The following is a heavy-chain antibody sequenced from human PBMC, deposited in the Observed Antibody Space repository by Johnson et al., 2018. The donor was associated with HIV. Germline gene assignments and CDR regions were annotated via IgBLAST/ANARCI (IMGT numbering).Heavy chain of an antibody. D-gene: IGHD1-26*01. CDR1: GFTFSSYW. J-gene: IGHJ3*02. Sequence: VQLVESGGGLVQPGGSLRLSCAASGFTFSSYWLSWVRQAPGKGLEWVANIKQDGSEKYYVDSVKGRFTISSDNAKNSLYLQMNSLKTEDTAVYYCTTHQIWETFYAFDIWGQGTVVTVSS. V-gene: IGHV3-7*03. CDR3: TTHQIWETFYAFDI. CDR2: IKQDGSEK.